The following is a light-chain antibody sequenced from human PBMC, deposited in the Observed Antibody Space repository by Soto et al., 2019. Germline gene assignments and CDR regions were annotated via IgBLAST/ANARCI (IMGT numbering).Light chain of an antibody. CDR1: SSNIGGNS. V-gene: IGLV1-51*01. J-gene: IGLJ1*01. CDR3: GSWDSSLSAYV. CDR2: DDN. Sequence: QSVLTQPPSVSAAPGQKVTISCSGSSSNIGGNSVSLYQQLPGTAPTLLIYDDNKRPSGIPDRFSGSKSGTSATLGITGFQTGDEADYYCGSWDSSLSAYVFGTGTKSPS.